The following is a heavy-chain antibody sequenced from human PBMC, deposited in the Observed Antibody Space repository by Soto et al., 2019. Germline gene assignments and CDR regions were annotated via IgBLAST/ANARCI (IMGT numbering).Heavy chain of an antibody. CDR2: IIPIFGTA. V-gene: IGHV1-69*13. CDR3: ARVRRWLQLNFFDY. Sequence: SVTVSCKASGGTFSSYAIIWVRQAPGQGLEWMGGIIPIFGTANYAQKFQGRVTITADESTSTAYMELSSLRSEDTAVYYCARVRRWLQLNFFDYWGQGTLVTVSS. CDR1: GGTFSSYA. J-gene: IGHJ4*02. D-gene: IGHD1-1*01.